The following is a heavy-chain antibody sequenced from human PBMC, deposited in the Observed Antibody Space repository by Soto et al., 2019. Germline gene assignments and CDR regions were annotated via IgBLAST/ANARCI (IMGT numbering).Heavy chain of an antibody. D-gene: IGHD3-3*01. V-gene: IGHV4-59*08. J-gene: IGHJ4*02. CDR1: GASFNSDY. Sequence: SETLSLTCTVSGASFNSDYWNWIRQPPGKGLEWIGYIYNSGNIKQNPSLKSRVTISVDTSKNQFSLNLISVTAADTAVYYCARGKDPSWRFDYWGRGTLVTVSS. CDR2: IYNSGNI. CDR3: ARGKDPSWRFDY.